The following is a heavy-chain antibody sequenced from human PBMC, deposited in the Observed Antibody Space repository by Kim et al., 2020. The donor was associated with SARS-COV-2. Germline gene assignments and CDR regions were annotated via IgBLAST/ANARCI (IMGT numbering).Heavy chain of an antibody. V-gene: IGHV3-74*01. CDR2: IDSDGSST. Sequence: GGSLRLSCAASGFTFSRYWMHWVRRAPGKGLVWVSHIDSDGSSTSYADSVKGRFTISRDNAKNTLFLQMNSLRAEDTAVYYCARQYCTSHICYSPFDYWGQGTLATVSS. D-gene: IGHD2-15*01. CDR1: GFTFSRYW. J-gene: IGHJ4*02. CDR3: ARQYCTSHICYSPFDY.